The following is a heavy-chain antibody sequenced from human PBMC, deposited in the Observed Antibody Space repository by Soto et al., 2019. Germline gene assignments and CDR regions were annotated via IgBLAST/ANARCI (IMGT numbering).Heavy chain of an antibody. J-gene: IGHJ4*02. CDR3: ARGVGSRGFSSGWFFDY. Sequence: QVQLQESGPRLVKPSQTLSLTCTVSGDSLSSAGYYWSWIRQHPGKGLEWIGYIYHSGSTSYNPSLQSRLSISADMSNDQFSLQLTSVTAADTAVYFCARGVGSRGFSSGWFFDYWGQGTLVTVSS. CDR1: GDSLSSAGYY. CDR2: IYHSGST. D-gene: IGHD6-19*01. V-gene: IGHV4-31*03.